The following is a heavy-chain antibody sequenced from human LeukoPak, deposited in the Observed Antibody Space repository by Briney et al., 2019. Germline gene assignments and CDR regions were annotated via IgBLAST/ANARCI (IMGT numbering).Heavy chain of an antibody. J-gene: IGHJ5*02. V-gene: IGHV4-39*07. CDR3: ASRGELLITMVDS. CDR1: GGSISSSSYY. D-gene: IGHD3-10*01. CDR2: INHSGST. Sequence: SETLSLTCTVSGGSISSSSYYWGWIRQPPGKGLEWIGEINHSGSTNYNPSLKSRVTISVDTSKNQFSLKLSSVTAADTAVYYCASRGELLITMVDSWGQGTLVTVSS.